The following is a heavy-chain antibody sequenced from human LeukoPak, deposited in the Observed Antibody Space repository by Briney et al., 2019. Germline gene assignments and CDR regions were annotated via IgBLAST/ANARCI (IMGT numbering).Heavy chain of an antibody. CDR3: TLPWGSGSYYDY. V-gene: IGHV3-15*01. D-gene: IGHD3-10*01. CDR2: IKSKTDGGTT. J-gene: IGHJ4*02. CDR1: GFTFSTKS. Sequence: GGSLRHSCAVSGFTFSTKSMNWVRQAPGKGLEWVGHIKSKTDGGTTDYAAPVKGRFTISRDDSKNTLFLQMNSLKTEDTAVYYCTLPWGSGSYYDYWGQGTLVTVSS.